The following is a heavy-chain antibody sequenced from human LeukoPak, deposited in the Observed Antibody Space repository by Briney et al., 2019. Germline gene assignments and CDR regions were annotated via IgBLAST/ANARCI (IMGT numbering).Heavy chain of an antibody. Sequence: GGSLSLSCVASGYTFSSYGMHWVRQAPGKGVEWVAVIWYDGSVQYYADSVKGRFTISRDNSKNTLHLQMNSLRAEDTAVYYCARVAGLRRPMDVWGQGTTVTVAS. D-gene: IGHD2-15*01. J-gene: IGHJ6*02. V-gene: IGHV3-33*01. CDR2: IWYDGSVQ. CDR1: GYTFSSYG. CDR3: ARVAGLRRPMDV.